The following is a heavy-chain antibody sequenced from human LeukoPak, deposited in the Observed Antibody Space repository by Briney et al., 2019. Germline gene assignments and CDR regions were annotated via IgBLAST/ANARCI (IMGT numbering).Heavy chain of an antibody. CDR1: GGSFSGYY. CDR3: ARESEETDFDY. Sequence: PSETLSLTCAVYGGSFSGYYWSWIRQPPGKGLEWIGEINHSGKTRYNPSLKSRVSMSADTSKNQFSLKVRSVTAADTAVYYCARESEETDFDYWGQGTLVTVSS. J-gene: IGHJ4*02. CDR2: INHSGKT. V-gene: IGHV4-34*01. D-gene: IGHD2-21*02.